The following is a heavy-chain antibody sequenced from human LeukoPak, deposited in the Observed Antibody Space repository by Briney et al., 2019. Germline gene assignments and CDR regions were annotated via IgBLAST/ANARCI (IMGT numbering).Heavy chain of an antibody. Sequence: GGSLRLSCPASGFAFSSYNMKWVSQAQGKGMEWVSFISTTSTYLYYADSVKLRFTVSRDNSKNLLYLQMDSLRVEDTAVYYCARAGTCSSTSCDGGIEYWGQGTLVTVSS. D-gene: IGHD2-2*01. CDR2: ISTTSTYL. CDR1: GFAFSSYN. CDR3: ARAGTCSSTSCDGGIEY. J-gene: IGHJ4*02. V-gene: IGHV3-21*06.